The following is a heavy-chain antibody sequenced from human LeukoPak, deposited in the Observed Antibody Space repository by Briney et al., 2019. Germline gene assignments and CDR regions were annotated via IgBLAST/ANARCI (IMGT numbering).Heavy chain of an antibody. CDR2: ISPDGSTT. V-gene: IGHV3-74*03. Sequence: PGGSLRLSCAASGFTFSRYWMHWVRQAPGKGLMWVSRISPDGSTTLYADSVKGRFTISRDNAKNTLYLQMNSLRAEDTAVYYCARWGYSYGSTNYWYFDLWGRGTLVTVSS. D-gene: IGHD5-18*01. CDR1: GFTFSRYW. J-gene: IGHJ2*01. CDR3: ARWGYSYGSTNYWYFDL.